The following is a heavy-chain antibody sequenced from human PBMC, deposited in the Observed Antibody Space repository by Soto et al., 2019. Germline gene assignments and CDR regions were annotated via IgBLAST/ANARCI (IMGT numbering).Heavy chain of an antibody. D-gene: IGHD6-13*01. CDR3: ARGVPGFCTSISCFNWFDP. CDR1: GGSMSSDDYY. J-gene: IGHJ5*02. CDR2: IYYSGST. Sequence: QVQLQESGPGLVRPSQTLSLSCGVSGGSMSSDDYYWSWIRQSPGKGLEWLGHIYYSGSTYYNPSLKSRMTMSVDTSKNQFSLKLTSVTAADTAMYYCARGVPGFCTSISCFNWFDPWGPGTLVTVSS. V-gene: IGHV4-30-4*01.